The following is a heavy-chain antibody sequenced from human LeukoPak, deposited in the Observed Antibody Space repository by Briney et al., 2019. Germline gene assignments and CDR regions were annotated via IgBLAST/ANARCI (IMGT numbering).Heavy chain of an antibody. Sequence: PGGSLRLSCAASGFTFSSYSMNWVRQAPGKGLEWVSSISSSSSYIYYADSVKGRFTISRDNAKNSLYLQMNSLRAEDTAVYYCARRSAGAYNWFDPWGQGTLVNVSS. CDR3: ARRSAGAYNWFDP. V-gene: IGHV3-21*01. CDR2: ISSSSSYI. D-gene: IGHD3-10*01. CDR1: GFTFSSYS. J-gene: IGHJ5*02.